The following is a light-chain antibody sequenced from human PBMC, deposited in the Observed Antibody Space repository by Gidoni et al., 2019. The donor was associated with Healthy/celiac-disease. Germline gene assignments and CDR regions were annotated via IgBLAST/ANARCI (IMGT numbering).Light chain of an antibody. J-gene: IGKJ1*01. Sequence: DIQMTQSPSSLSASVGDRVTITCRASQSISSYLNWYQQKPGKAPKLLIYAASSLQSGVPSRFSGSGSGTDFTLTISSLQPEDFATYYCQQSYSTFLTFXQXTKVEIK. V-gene: IGKV1-39*01. CDR3: QQSYSTFLT. CDR1: QSISSY. CDR2: AAS.